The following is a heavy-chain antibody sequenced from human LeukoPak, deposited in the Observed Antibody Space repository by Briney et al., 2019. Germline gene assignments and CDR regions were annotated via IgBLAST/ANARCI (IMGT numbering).Heavy chain of an antibody. V-gene: IGHV3-23*01. CDR1: GFTINNYA. CDR3: AKVELRYFDWFVDY. D-gene: IGHD3-9*01. J-gene: IGHJ4*02. CDR2: ISGSGGST. Sequence: GGSLRLSCAASGFTINNYAMSWVRQAPGKGLEWVSAISGSGGSTYYADSVKGRFTISRDNSKNTLYLQMNSLRAEDTAVYYCAKVELRYFDWFVDYWGQGTLVTVSS.